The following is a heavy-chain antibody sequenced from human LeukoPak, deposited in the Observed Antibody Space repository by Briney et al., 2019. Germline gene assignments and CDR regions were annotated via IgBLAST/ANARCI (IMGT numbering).Heavy chain of an antibody. CDR3: ARDLFSYGRGFDY. Sequence: GGSLRLSCTASGFTFSTFWMSWVRQAPGKGLEWVANIKKDGSEKYYVDSVKGRFTISRDNAKKSLYLQMNSLRVEDTAVYYCARDLFSYGRGFDYWGQGTLVSVSS. D-gene: IGHD5-18*01. CDR1: GFTFSTFW. J-gene: IGHJ4*02. CDR2: IKKDGSEK. V-gene: IGHV3-7*01.